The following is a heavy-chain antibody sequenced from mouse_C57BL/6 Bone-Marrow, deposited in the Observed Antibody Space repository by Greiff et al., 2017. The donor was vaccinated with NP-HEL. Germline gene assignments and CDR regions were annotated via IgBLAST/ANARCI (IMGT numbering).Heavy chain of an antibody. CDR1: GFTFSSYA. V-gene: IGHV5-9-1*02. J-gene: IGHJ2*01. CDR3: TRDHYGSSTEYFDY. Sequence: EVQVVEYGEGLVKPGGSLKLSCAASGFTFSSYAMSWVRQTPEKRLEWVAYISSGGDYIYYADTVKGRFTISRDNARNTLYLQMSSLKSEDTAMYYCTRDHYGSSTEYFDYWGQGTTLTVSS. CDR2: ISSGGDYI. D-gene: IGHD1-1*01.